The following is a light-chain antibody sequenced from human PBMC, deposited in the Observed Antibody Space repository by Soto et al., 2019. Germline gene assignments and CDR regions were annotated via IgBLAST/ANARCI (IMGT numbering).Light chain of an antibody. Sequence: QSVLTQPASVSGSPGQSITISCTGTSSDVGGYNYVSWYQQHPGKAPKVMIFEVSRRPSGVSNRFSGSKAGDTASLTISGLQAEDEADYYCSSYTSSNTLIFGTGTKVTV. CDR3: SSYTSSNTLI. J-gene: IGLJ1*01. CDR1: SSDVGGYNY. V-gene: IGLV2-14*01. CDR2: EVS.